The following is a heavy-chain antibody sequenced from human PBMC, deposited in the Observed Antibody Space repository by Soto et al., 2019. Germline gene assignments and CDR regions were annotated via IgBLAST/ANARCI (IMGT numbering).Heavy chain of an antibody. CDR2: TRNKANSYST. CDR3: ARDTGGSYDY. D-gene: IGHD1-26*01. CDR1: GFPFSDYY. V-gene: IGHV3-72*01. Sequence: PGGSLRLSCAASGFPFSDYYMAWVRQIPGKGLEWIGRTRNKANSYSTEYVASVRARFTISRDDSKDSMYLQMSSLETDDTAVYYCARDTGGSYDYWGQGALVIVSS. J-gene: IGHJ4*02.